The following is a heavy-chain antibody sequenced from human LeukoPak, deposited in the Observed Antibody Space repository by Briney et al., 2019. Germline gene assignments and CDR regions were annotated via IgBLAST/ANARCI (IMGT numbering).Heavy chain of an antibody. V-gene: IGHV3-11*01. CDR2: ISSSGGTT. Sequence: GGSLRLSCAASGFTSSDYYMTWIRQPPGKGPEWISYISSSGGTTTYVDSVKGRFTISRDNAKNLLYLQMNSLRADDTAVYYCARSNYYTVDVWGQGTAVTVSS. J-gene: IGHJ6*02. CDR1: GFTSSDYY. CDR3: ARSNYYTVDV.